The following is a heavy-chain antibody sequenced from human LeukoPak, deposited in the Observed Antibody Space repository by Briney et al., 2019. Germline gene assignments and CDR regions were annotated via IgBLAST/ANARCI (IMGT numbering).Heavy chain of an antibody. CDR1: GFSFSTYE. Sequence: PGGSLRLSCAASGFSFSTYEINWVRQAPGKGLEWVSYISSTGSNIYYADSVKGRFTISRDNAKNSLYLLMNSLRTEDTAVYYCAATYYYGGSGYCWGQGALFTVSS. D-gene: IGHD3-22*01. J-gene: IGHJ4*02. V-gene: IGHV3-48*03. CDR2: ISSTGSNI. CDR3: AATYYYGGSGYC.